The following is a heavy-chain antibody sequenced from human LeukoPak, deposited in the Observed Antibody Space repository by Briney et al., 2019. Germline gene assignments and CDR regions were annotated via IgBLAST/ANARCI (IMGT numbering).Heavy chain of an antibody. J-gene: IGHJ4*02. D-gene: IGHD3-10*01. CDR1: GYTFTGYY. CDR2: INPNSGGT. Sequence: GASVKVSCKASGYTFTGYYMHWVRQAPGQGLEWMGWINPNSGGTNYAQEFQGRVTMTRDTSISTAYMELSRLRSDDTAVYYCASSELLWFGELFWGQGTLVTVSS. V-gene: IGHV1-2*02. CDR3: ASSELLWFGELF.